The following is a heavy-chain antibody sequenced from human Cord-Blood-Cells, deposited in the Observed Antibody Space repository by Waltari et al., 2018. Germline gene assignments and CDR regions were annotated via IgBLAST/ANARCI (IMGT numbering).Heavy chain of an antibody. CDR3: ARRGAARPFDY. V-gene: IGHV4-39*01. CDR1: GGSISSSSYY. D-gene: IGHD6-6*01. J-gene: IGHJ4*02. Sequence: QLQLQESGPGLVKPSETLSLTCTVSGGSISSSSYYWGWIRQPPGKGREWIGSIYYSGSTYYNPSLKSRVTISVDTSKNQFSLKLSSVTAADTAVYYCARRGAARPFDYWGQGTLVTVSS. CDR2: IYYSGST.